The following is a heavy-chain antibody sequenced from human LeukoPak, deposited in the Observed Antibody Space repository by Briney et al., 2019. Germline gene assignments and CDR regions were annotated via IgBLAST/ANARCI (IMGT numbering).Heavy chain of an antibody. V-gene: IGHV3-7*01. D-gene: IGHD1-26*01. CDR1: GFTFSSYW. CDR2: IKQDGNEK. Sequence: GGSLRLSCAASGFTFSSYWMSWVRQAPGKGLEWVANIKQDGNEKYYVDSVKGRFTISRDNAKNSLYLQMNSPRGEDTAVYYCAREYYSGSYYDYWGQGTLVTVSS. CDR3: AREYYSGSYYDY. J-gene: IGHJ4*02.